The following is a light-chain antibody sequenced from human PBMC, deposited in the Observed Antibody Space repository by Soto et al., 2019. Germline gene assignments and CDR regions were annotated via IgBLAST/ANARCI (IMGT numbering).Light chain of an antibody. CDR2: AAS. CDR3: QQYGSSSTWT. CDR1: QSVSSAY. V-gene: IGKV3-20*01. Sequence: EIVLTQSPGTLSLSPGERATLSCRASQSVSSAYLAWYQHKPGQPPTLLIYAASSRVTGIPDRFSGSGSGTDVALTISRLEPEDVAVYYCQQYGSSSTWTFGPGTKVEIK. J-gene: IGKJ1*01.